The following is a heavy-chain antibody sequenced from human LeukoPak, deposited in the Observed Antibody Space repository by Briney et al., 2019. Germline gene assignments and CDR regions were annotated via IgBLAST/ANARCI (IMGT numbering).Heavy chain of an antibody. D-gene: IGHD3-3*01. CDR1: GFTFSSHS. Sequence: GGSLRLSCAASGFTFSSHSMTWVRQAPGKWLEWVSSISSSSSYIYYADSVKGRFAISRDNAKNSLYLQMNSLRAEDTAVYYCAKHGIEAGSYFGYYYYGMDVWGQGTTVTVSS. J-gene: IGHJ6*02. CDR3: AKHGIEAGSYFGYYYYGMDV. CDR2: ISSSSSYI. V-gene: IGHV3-21*04.